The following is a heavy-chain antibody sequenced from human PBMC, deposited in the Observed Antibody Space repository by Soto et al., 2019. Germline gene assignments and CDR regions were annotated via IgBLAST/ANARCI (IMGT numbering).Heavy chain of an antibody. D-gene: IGHD1-26*01. CDR2: ISSSSSYI. CDR1: GFTFSSYS. V-gene: IGHV3-21*01. J-gene: IGHJ4*02. Sequence: EVQLVESGGGLVKPGGSLRLSCAASGFTFSSYSMNWVRQAPGKGLEWVSSISSSSSYIYYADSVKGRFTISRDNAKNSLYLQMNSLRAEDKAVYYCARDRSGAIDYWGQGTLVTVSS. CDR3: ARDRSGAIDY.